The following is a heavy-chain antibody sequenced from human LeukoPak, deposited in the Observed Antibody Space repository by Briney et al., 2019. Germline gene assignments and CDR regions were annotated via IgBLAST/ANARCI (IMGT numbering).Heavy chain of an antibody. CDR2: INPSGGST. CDR1: GYAFTSYY. Sequence: SVKVSCKSSGYAFTSYYMHWVRQAPGQGLEWMGIINPSGGSTSYAQKFQGRVTMTRDTSTSTVYMELSSLRSEDTAVYYCARLDYSGGSCYSGTDYWGQGTLVTVSS. V-gene: IGHV1-46*01. J-gene: IGHJ4*02. CDR3: ARLDYSGGSCYSGTDY. D-gene: IGHD2-15*01.